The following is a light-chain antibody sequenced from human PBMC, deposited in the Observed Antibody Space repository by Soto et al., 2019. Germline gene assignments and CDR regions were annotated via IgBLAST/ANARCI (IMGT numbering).Light chain of an antibody. V-gene: IGKV3D-15*01. CDR2: GAS. CDR3: QQYNNWPKIT. CDR1: QSVSSN. Sequence: EIVMTQSPATLSVSPGERATLSCRASQSVSSNLAWYQQKPGQAPRLLIYGASIRATGIPARFSGSGSGTEFTLTISSLQSEDFAVYYCQQYNNWPKITFGQGTRLAIK. J-gene: IGKJ5*01.